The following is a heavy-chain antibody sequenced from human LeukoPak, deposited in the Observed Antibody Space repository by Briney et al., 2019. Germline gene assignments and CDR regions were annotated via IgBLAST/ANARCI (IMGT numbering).Heavy chain of an antibody. D-gene: IGHD3-10*01. V-gene: IGHV1-69*13. CDR1: GYTFTSYG. CDR3: ARLWFGELSNWFDP. J-gene: IGHJ5*02. CDR2: IIPIFGTA. Sequence: SVKVSCKTSGYTFTSYGVSWVRHAPGQGLEWMGGIIPIFGTANYAQKFQGRVTITADESTSTAYMELSSLRSEDTAVYYCARLWFGELSNWFDPWSQGTLVTVSS.